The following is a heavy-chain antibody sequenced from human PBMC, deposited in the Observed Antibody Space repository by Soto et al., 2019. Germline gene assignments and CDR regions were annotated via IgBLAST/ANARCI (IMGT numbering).Heavy chain of an antibody. CDR1: GGSISSSGYY. Sequence: LSLTCTVSGGSISSSGYYWGWIRQSPGKGLEWIGTIFYSGTTYYNPSLESRITISQDTSNNQFSLKLTSVTAADTAVYYCARHYYDSSGYPAPYYHGMDVWGQGTTVTVSS. J-gene: IGHJ6*02. D-gene: IGHD3-22*01. CDR3: ARHYYDSSGYPAPYYHGMDV. V-gene: IGHV4-39*01. CDR2: IFYSGTT.